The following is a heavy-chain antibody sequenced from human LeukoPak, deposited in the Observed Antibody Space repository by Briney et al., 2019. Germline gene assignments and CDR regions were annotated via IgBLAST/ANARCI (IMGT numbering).Heavy chain of an antibody. J-gene: IGHJ4*02. CDR1: GFTFSSYA. D-gene: IGHD1-26*01. CDR3: ARDTIVGATQQFDY. CDR2: ISYDGSNK. Sequence: GGSLRLSCAASGFTFSSYAMHWVRQAPGKGLEWVAVISYDGSNKYYADSVKGRFTISRDNSKNTLYLQMNSLRAEDTAVYYCARDTIVGATQQFDYWGQGTLVTVSS. V-gene: IGHV3-30*07.